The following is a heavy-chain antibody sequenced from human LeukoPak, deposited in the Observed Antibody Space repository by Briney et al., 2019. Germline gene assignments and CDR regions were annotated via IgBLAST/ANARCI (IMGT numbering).Heavy chain of an antibody. CDR2: INTNTGNP. J-gene: IGHJ4*02. D-gene: IGHD2-8*01. V-gene: IGHV7-4-1*02. CDR1: GYTFTSYA. CDR3: ARGKWGHCTNGVCSYDY. Sequence: ASVKVSCKASGYTFTSYAMNWVRQAPGQGLEWMGWINTNTGNPTYAQGFTGRFVFSLDTSVSTAYLQISSLKAEDTAVYYCARGKWGHCTNGVCSYDYWGQGTLVTVSS.